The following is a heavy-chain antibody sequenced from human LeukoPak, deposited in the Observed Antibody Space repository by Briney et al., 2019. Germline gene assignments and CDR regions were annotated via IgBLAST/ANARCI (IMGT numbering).Heavy chain of an antibody. CDR3: AREGTSGTHLNWFDP. V-gene: IGHV4-39*07. CDR1: GGSVSISSYF. CDR2: IYYSGNT. Sequence: SETLSLTCNVSGGSVSISSYFWGWIRQPPGKGLEWIGSIYYSGNTNYNPSLKSRVTLSVDTSKNQFSLKLSSVTAADTAVYYCAREGTSGTHLNWFDPWGQGTLVTVSS. D-gene: IGHD1-1*01. J-gene: IGHJ5*02.